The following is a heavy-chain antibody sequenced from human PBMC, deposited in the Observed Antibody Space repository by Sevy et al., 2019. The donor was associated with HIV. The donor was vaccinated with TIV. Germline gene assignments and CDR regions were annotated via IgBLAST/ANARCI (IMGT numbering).Heavy chain of an antibody. J-gene: IGHJ4*02. D-gene: IGHD3-22*01. CDR2: ISGSGDTT. Sequence: GGSLRLSCAASGFTFSSYAMTWVRQAPGKGLEWVSSISGSGDTTYYADSVKGRFTISRDNSKNTLYMQMSSLRAGGTALYYCAKVGYYDTRGLCHYWGQGTLVTVSS. V-gene: IGHV3-23*01. CDR3: AKVGYYDTRGLCHY. CDR1: GFTFSSYA.